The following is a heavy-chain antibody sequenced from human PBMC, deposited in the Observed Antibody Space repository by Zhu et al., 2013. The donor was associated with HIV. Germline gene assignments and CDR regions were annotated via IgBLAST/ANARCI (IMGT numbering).Heavy chain of an antibody. Sequence: QVQLVQSGAEVKKPGSSVKVSCKASGGTFSSYAISWVRQAPGQGLEWMGGIIPIFGTANYAQKFQGRVTITADESTSTAYMELSSLRSEDTAVYYCAVVVVPADTKDYSYYYGMDVWGQGTTVTVSS. V-gene: IGHV1-69*01. CDR3: AVVVVPADTKDYSYYYGMDV. D-gene: IGHD2-2*01. J-gene: IGHJ6*02. CDR1: GGTFSSYA. CDR2: IIPIFGTA.